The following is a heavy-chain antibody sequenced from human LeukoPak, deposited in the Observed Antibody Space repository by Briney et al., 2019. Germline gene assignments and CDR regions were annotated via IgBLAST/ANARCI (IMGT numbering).Heavy chain of an antibody. J-gene: IGHJ6*02. CDR1: GYTSTDYY. D-gene: IGHD6-19*01. V-gene: IGHV1-46*01. CDR2: INPSDGST. CDR3: ARDPVAGTSWTYYFYGLDG. Sequence: GASVRVSCKASGYTSTDYYMQWLRQAPGQGLEWMGMINPSDGSTNYAQNFQGRVTMTRDSSTSTVYMELSSLRSEDTAVYYCARDPVAGTSWTYYFYGLDGWGQGTTVTVSS.